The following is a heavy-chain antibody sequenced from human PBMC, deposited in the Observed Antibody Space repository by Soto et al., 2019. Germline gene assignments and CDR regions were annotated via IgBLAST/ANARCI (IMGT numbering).Heavy chain of an antibody. J-gene: IGHJ6*02. CDR2: INHSGST. D-gene: IGHD3-10*01. Sequence: SQTVSYTGAVYGGSFIGYYWSWIRQPPGEGLEWIGEINHSGSTNYNPSLKSRVTISVDTSKNQFSLKLSSVTAADTAVYYCARGHGLMVRGDPPAWDYYYGMDVWGQGTTVT. V-gene: IGHV4-34*01. CDR1: GGSFIGYY. CDR3: ARGHGLMVRGDPPAWDYYYGMDV.